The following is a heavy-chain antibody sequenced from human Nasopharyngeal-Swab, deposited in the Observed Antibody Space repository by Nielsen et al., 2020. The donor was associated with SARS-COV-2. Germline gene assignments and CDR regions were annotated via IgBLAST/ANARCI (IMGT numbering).Heavy chain of an antibody. CDR1: GFTFSDYY. D-gene: IGHD6-13*01. J-gene: IGHJ4*02. V-gene: IGHV3-11*03. CDR2: ISSSSSYT. Sequence: GESLKISCVASGFTFSDYYMSWIRQAPGKGLEWVSYISSSSSYTDYADSVKGRFTISRDNAKNSLYLQMDNLRAEDTAVYYCARSTSSSWYRPLDYWGQGTLV. CDR3: ARSTSSSWYRPLDY.